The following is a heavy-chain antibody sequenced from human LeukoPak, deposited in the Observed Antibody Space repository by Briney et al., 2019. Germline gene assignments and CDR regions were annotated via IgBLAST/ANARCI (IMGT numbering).Heavy chain of an antibody. CDR1: GFTFNDYA. V-gene: IGHV3-43D*03. CDR3: AKDSDSSGFFEPPDF. J-gene: IGHJ4*02. Sequence: GGSLRLSCAASGFTFNDYAMHWVRQVPGKGLEWVSLINWSGVSTYYADSVKGRFTISRDNNKDSLFLQMSSLRPEDTALYYCAKDSDSSGFFEPPDFWGQGTLVTVSS. CDR2: INWSGVST. D-gene: IGHD3-22*01.